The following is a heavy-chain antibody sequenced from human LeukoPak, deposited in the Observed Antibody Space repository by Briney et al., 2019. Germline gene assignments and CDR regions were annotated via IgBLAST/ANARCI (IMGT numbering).Heavy chain of an antibody. D-gene: IGHD3-22*01. J-gene: IGHJ4*02. Sequence: ASVKVSCKASGYTFTSNGISWVRQAPGQGLEWMGWISAYNGNTNYAQKLQGRVTMTTDTSTSTAYMELRSLRSDDTAVYYCARDPAAYYYDSSGYTIWGQGTLVTVSS. CDR3: ARDPAAYYYDSSGYTI. V-gene: IGHV1-18*01. CDR1: GYTFTSNG. CDR2: ISAYNGNT.